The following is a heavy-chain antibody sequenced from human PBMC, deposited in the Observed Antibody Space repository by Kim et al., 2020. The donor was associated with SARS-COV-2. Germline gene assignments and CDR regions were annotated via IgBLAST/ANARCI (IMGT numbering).Heavy chain of an antibody. CDR1: GFTFSSYG. Sequence: GGSLRLSCAASGFTFSSYGMHWVRQAPGKGLEWVAVISYDGSNKYYADSVKGRFTISRDNSKNTLYLQMNSLSAEDTAVYYCAKDQMSMGFPPLHMVSDYYYYGMDVWGQGTTVTVSS. CDR3: AKDQMSMGFPPLHMVSDYYYYGMDV. V-gene: IGHV3-30*18. D-gene: IGHD3-10*01. CDR2: ISYDGSNK. J-gene: IGHJ6*02.